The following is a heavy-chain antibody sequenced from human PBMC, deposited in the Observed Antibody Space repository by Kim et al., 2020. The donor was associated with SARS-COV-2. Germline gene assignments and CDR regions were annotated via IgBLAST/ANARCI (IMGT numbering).Heavy chain of an antibody. CDR1: GGSISSYY. D-gene: IGHD3-9*01. CDR3: AREPTHYDILTGYYPGWFAP. J-gene: IGHJ5*02. Sequence: SETLSLTCTVSGGSISSYYWSWIRQPPGKGLEWIGSIYYSGSTNYNPSLKSRVTISVDTSKNQFSLKLSSVTAADTAVYYCAREPTHYDILTGYYPGWFAPWGQGTLVTVSS. V-gene: IGHV4-59*01. CDR2: IYYSGST.